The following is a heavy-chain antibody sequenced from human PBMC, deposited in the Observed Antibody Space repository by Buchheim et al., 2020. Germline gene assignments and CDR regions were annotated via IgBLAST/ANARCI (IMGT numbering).Heavy chain of an antibody. CDR2: IWYDGSNK. D-gene: IGHD3-3*01. CDR1: GFTFSSYG. V-gene: IGHV3-33*01. CDR3: ARDVRRITIFGVVIIPVNYYYYGMDV. Sequence: QVQLVESGGGVVQPGRSLRLSCAASGFTFSSYGMHGVRQAPGKGLEWVAVIWYDGSNKYYADSVKGRFTISRDNSKKTLYLQMNSLRAEDAAVYYCARDVRRITIFGVVIIPVNYYYYGMDVWGQGTT. J-gene: IGHJ6*02.